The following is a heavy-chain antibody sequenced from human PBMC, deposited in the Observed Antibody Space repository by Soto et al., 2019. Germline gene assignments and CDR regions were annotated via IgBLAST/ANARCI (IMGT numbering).Heavy chain of an antibody. CDR3: AKDRLAGTWVY. CDR1: GFTFSSYA. J-gene: IGHJ4*02. V-gene: IGHV3-23*01. CDR2: ISGSGGST. Sequence: EVQLLESGGGLVQPGGSLRLSCAASGFTFSSYAMSWVRQAQGKGLEWVSAISGSGGSTYYADSVKGRFTIFRDYSKNTLYLQTNSLRAEDTAVYYCAKDRLAGTWVYWGLGTLVTASS. D-gene: IGHD2-15*01.